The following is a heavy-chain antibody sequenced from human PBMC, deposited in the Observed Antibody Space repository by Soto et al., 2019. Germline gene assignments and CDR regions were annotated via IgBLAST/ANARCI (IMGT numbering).Heavy chain of an antibody. CDR2: IFYSGST. CDR3: ARHWLQSWFDP. D-gene: IGHD4-4*01. CDR1: GGSLSTGGFL. V-gene: IGHV4-31*03. Sequence: SETLSLPRTGSGGSLSTGGFLWSWIRQHPGKGLEWIAYIFYSGSTYYNPSLKSRVTISVDTSKNQFSLKLSSVTAADTAVYYCARHWLQSWFDPWGQGTLVTVSS. J-gene: IGHJ5*02.